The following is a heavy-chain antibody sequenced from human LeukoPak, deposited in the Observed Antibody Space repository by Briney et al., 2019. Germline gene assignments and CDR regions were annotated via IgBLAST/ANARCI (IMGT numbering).Heavy chain of an antibody. J-gene: IGHJ4*02. D-gene: IGHD3-22*01. Sequence: GRSLRLSCAASGFTLSSYAMHWVRQAPGKGLEWVAIIWYDGSDKYYADSVKGRFTISRDNSKNTLYLQMNSLRAEDTAVYYCARDAHYYDRSGYFEPAWRFDYWGQGTLVTVSS. CDR2: IWYDGSDK. CDR3: ARDAHYYDRSGYFEPAWRFDY. CDR1: GFTLSSYA. V-gene: IGHV3-33*01.